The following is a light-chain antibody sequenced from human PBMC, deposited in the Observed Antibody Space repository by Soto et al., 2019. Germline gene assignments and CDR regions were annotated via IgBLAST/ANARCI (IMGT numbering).Light chain of an antibody. V-gene: IGKV3-20*01. J-gene: IGKJ5*01. CDR2: GAS. CDR1: QSVSNNY. Sequence: EIVLTQSPGTLSLSPGERATLSCRASQSVSNNYLAWYQQKPGQAPRLLIYGASNRATGIPDRFSGSGSGTDFTLTISRLEPEDFALYYCQQYGGSPITFGQGTRLEIK. CDR3: QQYGGSPIT.